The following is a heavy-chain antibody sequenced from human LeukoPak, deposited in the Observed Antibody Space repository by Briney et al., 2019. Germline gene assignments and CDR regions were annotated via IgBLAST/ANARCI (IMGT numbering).Heavy chain of an antibody. V-gene: IGHV3-48*03. D-gene: IGHD3-10*01. CDR1: GFPFSRYE. Sequence: GGSLRLLCAASGFPFSRYEMKWVRQAPGKGLEGVSYNSCSCSTIYYADSVKGRFAISRDNAKNSLYLQMNSRRAEDTAVYYCAREASYYYGSGYAFDTCGQGTMVTVSS. J-gene: IGHJ3*02. CDR3: AREASYYYGSGYAFDT. CDR2: NSCSCSTI.